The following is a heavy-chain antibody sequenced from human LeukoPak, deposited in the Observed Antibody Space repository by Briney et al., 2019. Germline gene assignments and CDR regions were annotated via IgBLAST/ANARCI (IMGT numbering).Heavy chain of an antibody. CDR1: GFTFSGSA. V-gene: IGHV3-73*01. J-gene: IGHJ4*02. CDR2: IRSKANSYAT. CDR3: TSLYYYDSSGRIRDY. Sequence: GGSPRLSCAASGFTFSGSAMHWVRQASGKGLEWVGRIRSKANSYATAYAASVKGRFTISRDDSKNTAYLQMNSLKTEDTAVYYCTSLYYYDSSGRIRDYWGQGTLVTVSS. D-gene: IGHD3-22*01.